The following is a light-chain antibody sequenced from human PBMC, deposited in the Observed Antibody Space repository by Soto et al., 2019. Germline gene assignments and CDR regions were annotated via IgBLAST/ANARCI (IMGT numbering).Light chain of an antibody. Sequence: QPLLTQPASVSGSPGQSIALSFTGKRRYVGGYNYVCWYQQHPGKAPKLMIYDVNIRPSGVSDRFSGSKSGNTASLTISGLQAQDEADYHCSSYTSSNTLVFGTGTKVTVL. V-gene: IGLV2-14*01. CDR2: DVN. CDR3: SSYTSSNTLV. CDR1: RRYVGGYNY. J-gene: IGLJ1*01.